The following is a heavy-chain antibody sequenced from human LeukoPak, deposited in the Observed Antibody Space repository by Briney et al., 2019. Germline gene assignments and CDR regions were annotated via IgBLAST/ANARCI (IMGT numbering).Heavy chain of an antibody. V-gene: IGHV1-2*02. J-gene: IGHJ6*02. D-gene: IGHD2-21*01. CDR2: VNPNSGGT. CDR3: ARRLQIVWYGLDV. CDR1: GYTFTGYY. Sequence: ASVKVSCKASGYTFTGYYIHWVRQAPGQGLEWMGWVNPNSGGTIYEEKFQGRVNMTRDTSISTTYMELTGLRSDDTAVYYCARRLQIVWYGLDVWGQGTSVTVSS.